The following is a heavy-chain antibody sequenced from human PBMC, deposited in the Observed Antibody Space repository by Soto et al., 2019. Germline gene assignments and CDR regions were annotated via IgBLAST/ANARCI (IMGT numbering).Heavy chain of an antibody. V-gene: IGHV3-23*01. J-gene: IGHJ5*02. CDR2: ISGSGGST. CDR1: GLIFNTFA. D-gene: IGHD3-3*01. Sequence: PGGSLRLSGAASGLIFNTFAMSWGRQAPGKGLEWVSVISGSGGSTSYEDSVRGRFTISRDSSENTLYLQMDSVRLADTAIYYCAKLRYYHYRSGENWFDPWGQGTLVTVSS. CDR3: AKLRYYHYRSGENWFDP.